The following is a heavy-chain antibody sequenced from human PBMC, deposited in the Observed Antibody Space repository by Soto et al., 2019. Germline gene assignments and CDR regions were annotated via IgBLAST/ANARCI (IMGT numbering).Heavy chain of an antibody. V-gene: IGHV3-23*01. D-gene: IGHD3-10*01. CDR3: ANHMVRGVPHFY. J-gene: IGHJ4*02. Sequence: PGGSLRLSCAASGFTFSSYAMSWVRQAPGKGLEWVSAISGSGGSTYYADSVKGRFTISRDNSKNTLYLQMNSLRAEDTAVYYRANHMVRGVPHFYWGQGTLVTVSS. CDR2: ISGSGGST. CDR1: GFTFSSYA.